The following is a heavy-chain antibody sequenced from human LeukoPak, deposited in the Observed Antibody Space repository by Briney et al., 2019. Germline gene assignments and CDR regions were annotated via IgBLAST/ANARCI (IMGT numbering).Heavy chain of an antibody. J-gene: IGHJ5*02. Sequence: ASVKVSCKASGGTFSSYAISWVRQAPGQGLEWMGGIIPIFGTANYAQKFQGRVTITADKSTSTAYMELSSLRSEDTAVYYCARDKEVRQFDPWGQGTLVTVSS. CDR2: IIPIFGTA. CDR1: GGTFSSYA. V-gene: IGHV1-69*06. CDR3: ARDKEVRQFDP.